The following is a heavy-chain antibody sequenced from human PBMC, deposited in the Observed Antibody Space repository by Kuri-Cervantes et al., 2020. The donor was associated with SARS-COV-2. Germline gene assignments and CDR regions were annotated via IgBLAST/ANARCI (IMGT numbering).Heavy chain of an antibody. Sequence: GGSLRLSCVASGFNFSSYEMNRVRQAPGRGLEWVSYISSSGSTIYYADSVKGRFTISRDNAKNSLYLQMSSLRVEDTAVYYYTRMSSGGSPDYWGQGTLVTVSS. D-gene: IGHD2-15*01. CDR2: ISSSGSTI. CDR1: GFNFSSYE. CDR3: TRMSSGGSPDY. V-gene: IGHV3-48*03. J-gene: IGHJ4*02.